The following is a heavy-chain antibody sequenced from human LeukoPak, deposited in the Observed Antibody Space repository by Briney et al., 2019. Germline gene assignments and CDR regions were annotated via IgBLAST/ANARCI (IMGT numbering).Heavy chain of an antibody. Sequence: GASVKVSCKVSGYTLTELSMHWVRQAPGQGLEWMGWINPNSGGTNYAQKFQGRVTMTRDTSISTAYMELSRLRSDDTAVYYCARDGGGSYRLFDPWGQGTLVTVSS. D-gene: IGHD1-26*01. J-gene: IGHJ5*02. CDR1: GYTLTELS. CDR2: INPNSGGT. CDR3: ARDGGGSYRLFDP. V-gene: IGHV1-2*02.